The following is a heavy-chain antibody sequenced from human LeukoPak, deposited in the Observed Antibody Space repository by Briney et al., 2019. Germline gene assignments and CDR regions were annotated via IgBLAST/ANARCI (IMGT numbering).Heavy chain of an antibody. D-gene: IGHD1-26*01. CDR3: ARNGPAGATWFEYYYYYYYMDV. J-gene: IGHJ6*03. Sequence: SETLSLTCTVSGGSISSSSYYWGWIRQPPGKGLEWIGSIYYSGSTYYNPSLKSRVTISVDTSKNQFSLKLSSVTAADTAVYYCARNGPAGATWFEYYYYYYYMDVWGKGTTVTVSS. CDR2: IYYSGST. V-gene: IGHV4-39*01. CDR1: GGSISSSSYY.